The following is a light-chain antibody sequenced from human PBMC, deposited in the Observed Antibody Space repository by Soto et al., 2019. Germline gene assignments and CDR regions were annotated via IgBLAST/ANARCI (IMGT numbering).Light chain of an antibody. CDR3: QKYSSVIT. J-gene: IGKJ5*01. V-gene: IGKV1-27*01. Sequence: DIQMTQSPSSLSASVGDRVTITCRASQGISNFLAWYQQKPGKVPKLLISAASTLQAGVPSRFSVSGSGTDFTLTITSLQPEEVATYYCQKYSSVITFGQGTRLEI. CDR1: QGISNF. CDR2: AAS.